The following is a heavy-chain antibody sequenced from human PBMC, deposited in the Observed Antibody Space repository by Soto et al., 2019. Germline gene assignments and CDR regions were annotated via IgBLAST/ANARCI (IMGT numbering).Heavy chain of an antibody. D-gene: IGHD5-18*01. CDR2: IIAIFGTA. V-gene: IGHV1-69*12. J-gene: IGHJ6*02. CDR3: ARDLEMVTINHYYDGMDV. Sequence: QVQLVQSGAEVKKPGSSVKVSCKASGGTFSSYAISWVRQAPGQGLEWMGGIIAIFGTANYAQKVQGRVTITADESTSTAYMELSNLRSDDTSVYYCARDLEMVTINHYYDGMDVWGQGTTVTVSS. CDR1: GGTFSSYA.